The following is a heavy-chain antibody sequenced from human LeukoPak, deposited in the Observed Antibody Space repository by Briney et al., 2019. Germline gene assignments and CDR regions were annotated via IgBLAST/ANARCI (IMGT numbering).Heavy chain of an antibody. CDR3: AKGGPAVAGTLEDYYYGMDV. D-gene: IGHD6-19*01. V-gene: IGHV3-23*01. J-gene: IGHJ6*02. CDR2: ISGSGGST. CDR1: GFTFSSYA. Sequence: GGSLRLSCAASGFTFSSYAMSWVRQAPGKGLEWVSAISGSGGSTYYADSVKGRFTISRDNSKNTLYLQMNSLRAEDTAVYYCAKGGPAVAGTLEDYYYGMDVWGQGTTVTVSS.